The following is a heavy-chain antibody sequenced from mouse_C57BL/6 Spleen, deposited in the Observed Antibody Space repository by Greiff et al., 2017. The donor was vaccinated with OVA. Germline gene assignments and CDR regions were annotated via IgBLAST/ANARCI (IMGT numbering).Heavy chain of an antibody. CDR3: AVIPYFDY. V-gene: IGHV1-4*01. CDR2: INPSSGYT. CDR1: GYTFTSYT. Sequence: VQLQQSGAELARPGASVKMSCKASGYTFTSYTMHWVKQRPGQGLEWIGYINPSSGYTKSNQKFKDKATLTADKSSSTAYMQLSSLTSEDSAVDYCAVIPYFDYWGQGTTLTVSS. J-gene: IGHJ2*01.